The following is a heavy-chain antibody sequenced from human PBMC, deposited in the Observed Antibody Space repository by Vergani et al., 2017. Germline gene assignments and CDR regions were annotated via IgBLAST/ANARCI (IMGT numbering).Heavy chain of an antibody. CDR1: GFSFNSYW. CDR2: IKSDGSIT. Sequence: DVHLAESGGGFFQPGGSLRLSCSASGFSFNSYWTHWVRQVPGKGLLWVSRIKSDGSITAYADSVKGRFTISRDNAQNTLYLQMNSLRVEDTGVYYCARARCSETCYMSKWLDSWGQGTLVTVSS. D-gene: IGHD2-15*01. J-gene: IGHJ5*01. V-gene: IGHV3-74*03. CDR3: ARARCSETCYMSKWLDS.